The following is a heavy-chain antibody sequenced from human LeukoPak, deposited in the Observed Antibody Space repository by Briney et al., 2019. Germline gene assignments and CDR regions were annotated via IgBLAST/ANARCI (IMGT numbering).Heavy chain of an antibody. V-gene: IGHV1-69*13. CDR1: GYTFTGYY. CDR2: IIPIFGTA. CDR3: ARSAVAGGGSNSLMGYYYYYMDV. J-gene: IGHJ6*03. Sequence: GASVTVSCKASGYTFTGYYMHWVRQAPGQGLEWMGGIIPIFGTANYAQKFQGRVTITADESTSTAYMELSSLRSEDTAVYYCARSAVAGGGSNSLMGYYYYYMDVWGKGTTVTISS. D-gene: IGHD6-19*01.